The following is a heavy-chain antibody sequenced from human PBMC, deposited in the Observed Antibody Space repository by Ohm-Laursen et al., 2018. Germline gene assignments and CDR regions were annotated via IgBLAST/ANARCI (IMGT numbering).Heavy chain of an antibody. CDR3: ARGFCSSIYCHYYYYGMDV. J-gene: IGHJ6*02. Sequence: SLRLSCSASGFTFSSYGMNWVRQAPGKGLEWVAVISYDGSNKYYADSVKGRFTISRNNSKNTLYLEMNSLGAEDTAVFYCARGFCSSIYCHYYYYGMDVWGQGTTVTVS. CDR1: GFTFSSYG. V-gene: IGHV3-30*03. CDR2: ISYDGSNK. D-gene: IGHD2-2*03.